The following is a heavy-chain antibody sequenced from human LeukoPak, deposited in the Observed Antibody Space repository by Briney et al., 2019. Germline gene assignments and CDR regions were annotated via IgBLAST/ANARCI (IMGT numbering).Heavy chain of an antibody. D-gene: IGHD2-2*01. CDR2: IYYSGST. CDR3: ARHPYQLLWLSWFDP. V-gene: IGHV4-39*01. Sequence: SETLSLTCTVSGGSSSSSRYYWGWIRQPPGKGLEWIGSIYYSGSTYYNPSLKSRVTISVDTSKNQFSLKLSSVTAADTAVYYCARHPYQLLWLSWFDPWGQATLVTVSS. CDR1: GGSSSSSRYY. J-gene: IGHJ5*02.